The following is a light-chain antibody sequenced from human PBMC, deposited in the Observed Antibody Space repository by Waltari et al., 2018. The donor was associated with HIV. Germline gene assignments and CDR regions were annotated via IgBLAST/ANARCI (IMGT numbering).Light chain of an antibody. V-gene: IGKV3-20*01. CDR3: QQYDTSPWT. CDR2: AAS. CDR1: QSVSSSY. J-gene: IGKJ1*01. Sequence: EIVLTQSPGTLSLSPGESATLPCRASQSVSSSYLAWYQQKPGQAPRLLIYAASSTATDIPARFSGSGSGTDFTLSISRLEPEDFAIYYCQQYDTSPWTFGQGTKVEIK.